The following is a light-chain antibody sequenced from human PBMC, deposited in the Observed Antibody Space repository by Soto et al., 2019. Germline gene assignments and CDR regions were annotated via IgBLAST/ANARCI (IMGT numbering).Light chain of an antibody. CDR2: GAS. J-gene: IGKJ1*01. V-gene: IGKV3-20*01. Sequence: EIVLTQSPGTLSLSRGERAALSCKTSQSRGSNFLAWYQHKPGQAPRLLIYGASSRANGIPDRFSGSGSGTDFTLTISRLEPEDFALYYCQQYGSSPTRTFGQGTKVDIK. CDR1: QSRGSNF. CDR3: QQYGSSPTRT.